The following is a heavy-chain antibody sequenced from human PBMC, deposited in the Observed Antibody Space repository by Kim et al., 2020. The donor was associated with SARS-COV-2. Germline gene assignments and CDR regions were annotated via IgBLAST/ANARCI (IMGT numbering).Heavy chain of an antibody. V-gene: IGHV4-39*01. J-gene: IGHJ4*02. CDR1: GGSISSSSYY. Sequence: SETLSLTCTVSGGSISSSSYYWGWIRQPPGKGLEWIGSIYYSGSTYYNPSLKSRVTISVDTSKNQFSLKLSSVTAADTAVYYCARDIRFLEWLIGYFDYWGQGTLVTVSS. D-gene: IGHD3-3*01. CDR2: IYYSGST. CDR3: ARDIRFLEWLIGYFDY.